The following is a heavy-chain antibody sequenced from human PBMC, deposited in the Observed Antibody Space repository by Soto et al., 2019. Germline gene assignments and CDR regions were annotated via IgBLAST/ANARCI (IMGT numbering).Heavy chain of an antibody. CDR1: GASFDSYT. Sequence: QVQLVQSGAEVRKSGSSVKVSCKLSGASFDSYTITWVRQAPGQGLEWMGGIIPIFGTTNYAQKFQGRLTITADAFTSAAYMDLRSLTSEDTAVYYCARGPLYDLESGMYWYFDLWGRGTLVTVSS. CDR3: ARGPLYDLESGMYWYFDL. CDR2: IIPIFGTT. D-gene: IGHD1-26*01. V-gene: IGHV1-69*01. J-gene: IGHJ2*01.